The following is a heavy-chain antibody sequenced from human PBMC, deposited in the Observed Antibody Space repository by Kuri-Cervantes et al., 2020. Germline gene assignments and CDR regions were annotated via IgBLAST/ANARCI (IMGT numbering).Heavy chain of an antibody. CDR3: ARHGTSYGSGSPEIDY. J-gene: IGHJ4*02. CDR2: IYTSGST. V-gene: IGHV4-61*02. CDR1: GGSISSGSYY. D-gene: IGHD3-10*01. Sequence: SCTVSGGSISSGSYYWSWIRQPAGKGLEWIGRIYTSGSTNYNPSLKSRVTISVDTSKNQFSLKLSSVTAADTAVYYCARHGTSYGSGSPEIDYWGQGNLVTVSS.